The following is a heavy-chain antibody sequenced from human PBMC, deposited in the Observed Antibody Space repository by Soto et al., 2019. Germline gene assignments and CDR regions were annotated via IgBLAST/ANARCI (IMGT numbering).Heavy chain of an antibody. CDR1: GGSISGSY. J-gene: IGHJ4*02. CDR3: ARSVAVPGAHIDY. CDR2: VYCTGST. V-gene: IGHV4-59*01. Sequence: ASETLSLTCSVSGGSISGSYWSWIRQSPGKGLEWLGYVYCTGSTNYSPSLRSRVSISVDTSKNEFSLRLSSVTAADTAVYFCARSVAVPGAHIDYWGQGTQVTVS. D-gene: IGHD6-19*01.